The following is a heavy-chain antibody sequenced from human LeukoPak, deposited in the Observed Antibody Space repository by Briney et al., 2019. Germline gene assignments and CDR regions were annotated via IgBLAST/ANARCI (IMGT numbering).Heavy chain of an antibody. CDR3: ASLLVPALGYYYYMDV. D-gene: IGHD2-2*01. Sequence: GASVKVSCKASGYTFTSYGISWVRQAPGQGLEWMGWISAYNGNTNYAQKLQGRVTMTTDTSTSTAYMELSSLRSEDTAVYYCASLLVPALGYYYYMDVWGKGTTVTVSS. V-gene: IGHV1-18*01. J-gene: IGHJ6*03. CDR2: ISAYNGNT. CDR1: GYTFTSYG.